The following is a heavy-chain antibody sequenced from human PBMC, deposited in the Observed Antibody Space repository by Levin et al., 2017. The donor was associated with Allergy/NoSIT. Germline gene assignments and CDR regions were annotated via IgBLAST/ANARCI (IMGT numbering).Heavy chain of an antibody. D-gene: IGHD2-15*01. V-gene: IGHV3-30*18. CDR1: GFTFSRSG. J-gene: IGHJ4*02. Sequence: GESLKISCPASGFTFSRSGMHWVRQAPGKGLEWVAYIAYDGSTTYSADSVKGRFTIARDNRRNTLYLHMSSLRPQDTALYYCAKESTRVRDFDSWGQGALVSVSS. CDR2: IAYDGSTT. CDR3: AKESTRVRDFDS.